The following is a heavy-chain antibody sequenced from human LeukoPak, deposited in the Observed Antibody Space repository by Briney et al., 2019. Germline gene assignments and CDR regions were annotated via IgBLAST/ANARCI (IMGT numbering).Heavy chain of an antibody. J-gene: IGHJ4*02. CDR3: ATGAMVYEY. D-gene: IGHD3-10*01. V-gene: IGHV1-24*01. CDR2: FGPQVGET. CDR1: GSTLTKIS. Sequence: GASVKVSCEVSGSTLTKISIDWVRQAPGKGLECMGTFGPQVGETIHAQKLQGRLKMTADTSTDTAYMEMSSLQSEDTAVYYCATGAMVYEYWGQGTLVTVSS.